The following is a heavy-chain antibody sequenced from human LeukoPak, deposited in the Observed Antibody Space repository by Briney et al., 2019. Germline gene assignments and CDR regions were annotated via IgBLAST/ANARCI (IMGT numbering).Heavy chain of an antibody. CDR2: ITSTYNGGTT. Sequence: GGSLRLSCAASGMTFTNAWMSWVRQAPGKGLEWVGRITSTYNGGTTDYAAPVKGRFSISRDESKNTLSLEMNSLKTEDTGVYFCTTVGRRYYEGVDVWGQGTTVTVSS. J-gene: IGHJ6*02. V-gene: IGHV3-15*01. CDR1: GMTFTNAW. CDR3: TTVGRRYYEGVDV. D-gene: IGHD3-22*01.